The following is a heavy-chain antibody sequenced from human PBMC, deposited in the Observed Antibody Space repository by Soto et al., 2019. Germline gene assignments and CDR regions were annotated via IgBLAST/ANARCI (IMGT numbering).Heavy chain of an antibody. CDR2: IWDDGSKK. CDR1: GFTFSNFA. CDR3: ARDRCASQTLFDY. D-gene: IGHD2-8*01. Sequence: QVHLVESGGGVVQPGRSLRLSCVASGFTFSNFAMHWVREAPGKGLEWVAVIWDDGSKKYYADSVKGRFTISRDDSKNTLHLDMNSLRPEDTALYSCARDRCASQTLFDYWGQGTLVTVSS. J-gene: IGHJ4*02. V-gene: IGHV3-33*01.